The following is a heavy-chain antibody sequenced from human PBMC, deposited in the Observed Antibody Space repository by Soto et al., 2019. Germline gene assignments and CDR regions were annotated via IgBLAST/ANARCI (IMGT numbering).Heavy chain of an antibody. CDR1: GFTFSSYW. CDR2: IKQDGSEK. CDR3: ARGGRGSHVSVS. D-gene: IGHD3-16*01. J-gene: IGHJ5*02. V-gene: IGHV3-7*03. Sequence: TGGSLRLSCAASGFTFSSYWMNWVRQAPGKGLEWVANIKQDGSEKNYVDSVKGRFTISRDNANNSLYLQMNSLRAEDTAVYYCARGGRGSHVSVSWGQGTLVTVSS.